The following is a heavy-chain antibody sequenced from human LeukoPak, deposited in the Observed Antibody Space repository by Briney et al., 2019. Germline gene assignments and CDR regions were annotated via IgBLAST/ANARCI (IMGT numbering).Heavy chain of an antibody. CDR1: GFTFSSYW. CDR2: INQDGSET. V-gene: IGHV3-7*04. J-gene: IGHJ4*02. CDR3: ARAQFDY. Sequence: GGSLRLSCAASGFTFSSYWINWVRQAPGKGPEWVANINQDGSETYYVDSVKGRFTIPRDNAKNSLYLQMNSLRAEDTAVYYCARAQFDYWGQGTLVTVSS.